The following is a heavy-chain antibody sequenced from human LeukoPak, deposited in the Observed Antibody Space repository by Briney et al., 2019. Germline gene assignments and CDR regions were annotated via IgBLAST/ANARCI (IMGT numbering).Heavy chain of an antibody. CDR3: ARLVGEMATINDY. Sequence: GESLKISCKGSGYTFTNYWIAWVRQMPGKGLEWMGIIHPRESDTTYSPSFQGQVTISADKSISTAYLQWSSLKASDTAMYYCARLVGEMATINDYWGQGTLVTVSS. J-gene: IGHJ4*02. CDR2: IHPRESDT. V-gene: IGHV5-51*01. D-gene: IGHD5-24*01. CDR1: GYTFTNYW.